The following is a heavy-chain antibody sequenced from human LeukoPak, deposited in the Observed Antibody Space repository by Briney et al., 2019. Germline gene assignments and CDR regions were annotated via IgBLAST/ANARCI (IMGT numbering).Heavy chain of an antibody. V-gene: IGHV4-59*01. CDR3: ARTEMATSPRGYFDF. D-gene: IGHD5-24*01. Sequence: SETLCLTCTASGFSFTNYYWSWIRQPPGKGLEWVGFMYYSGHSNYNPSLQSRVSMSVDTSRRQFSLTLSAVTAADTAVYYCARTEMATSPRGYFDFWSQGTLVTVSS. J-gene: IGHJ4*02. CDR1: GFSFTNYY. CDR2: MYYSGHS.